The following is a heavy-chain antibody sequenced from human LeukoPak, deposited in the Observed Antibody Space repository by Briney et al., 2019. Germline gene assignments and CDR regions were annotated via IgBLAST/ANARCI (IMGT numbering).Heavy chain of an antibody. D-gene: IGHD3-10*01. CDR2: IDGNGRTT. CDR3: ARDVPRTSGP. CDR1: GFTFSSAW. J-gene: IGHJ5*02. Sequence: GGSLRLSCAASGFTFSSAWMNWVRQAPGRGLVWISHIDGNGRTTNYGDSVRGRFTVSRDNAKNTLYLQMNSLRAEDTAVYYCARDVPRTSGPWGQGTLVTVSS. V-gene: IGHV3-74*01.